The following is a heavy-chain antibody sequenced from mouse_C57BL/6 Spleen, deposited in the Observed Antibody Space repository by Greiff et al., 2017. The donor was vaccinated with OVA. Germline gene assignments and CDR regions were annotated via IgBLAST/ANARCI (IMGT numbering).Heavy chain of an antibody. V-gene: IGHV1-4*01. J-gene: IGHJ2*01. CDR3: ARCDPGEYYLDY. Sequence: QVQLQQSGAELARPGASVKMSCKASGYTFTSYTMHWVKQRPGQGLEWIGYINPSSGYTKYNQKFKDKATLTADKSSSTAYMQLSSLTSEDSAVYYCARCDPGEYYLDYWGQGTTLTVSS. CDR2: INPSSGYT. CDR1: GYTFTSYT.